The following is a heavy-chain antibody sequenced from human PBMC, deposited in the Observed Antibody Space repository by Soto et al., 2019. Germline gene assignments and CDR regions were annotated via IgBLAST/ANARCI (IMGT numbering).Heavy chain of an antibody. CDR1: GGTFSSYT. J-gene: IGHJ4*02. V-gene: IGHV1-69*02. CDR3: ARVSGQGHCSGGSCYFDY. D-gene: IGHD2-15*01. Sequence: GASVKVSCKASGGTFSSYTISWVRQAPGQGLEWMGRIIPILGIANYAQKFQGRVTITADKSTSTAYMELSSLRSEDTAVYYCARVSGQGHCSGGSCYFDYWGQGTLVTVSS. CDR2: IIPILGIA.